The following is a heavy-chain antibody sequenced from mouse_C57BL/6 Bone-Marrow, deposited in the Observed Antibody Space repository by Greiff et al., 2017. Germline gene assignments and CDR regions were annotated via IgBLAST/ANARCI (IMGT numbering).Heavy chain of an antibody. Sequence: EVKLMESGGGLVKPGGSLKLSCAASGFTFSSYAMSWVRQTPDKRLEWVATISDGGSYTYYPDNVKGRFTISRDNAKNNLYLQMSHLKSEDTAMYYCARSDYGSSYGFAYWGQGTLVTVSA. D-gene: IGHD1-1*01. V-gene: IGHV5-4*03. CDR2: ISDGGSYT. CDR1: GFTFSSYA. CDR3: ARSDYGSSYGFAY. J-gene: IGHJ3*01.